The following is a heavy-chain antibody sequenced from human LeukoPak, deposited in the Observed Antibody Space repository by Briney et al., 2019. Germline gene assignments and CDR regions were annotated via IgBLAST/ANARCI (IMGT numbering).Heavy chain of an antibody. Sequence: GGSLRLSCAASGFTFSSYAMSWVRQAPGKGLEWVSAISGSGGSTYYADSVKGRFTISRDNSKNTLYLQMNSLRAEDTAVYYCARLHNDILTGYAAAEYWGQGTLVTVSS. CDR2: ISGSGGST. V-gene: IGHV3-23*01. CDR3: ARLHNDILTGYAAAEY. D-gene: IGHD3-9*01. J-gene: IGHJ4*02. CDR1: GFTFSSYA.